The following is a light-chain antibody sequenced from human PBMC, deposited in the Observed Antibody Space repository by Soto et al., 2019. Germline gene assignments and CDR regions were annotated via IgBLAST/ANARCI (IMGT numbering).Light chain of an antibody. CDR2: FGS. J-gene: IGKJ1*01. CDR1: QSLLQSNGYNY. Sequence: DIVMTQSPLSLPVTPGEPASISCSSSQSLLQSNGYNYLDWYLQKPGQSPQLLIYFGSYRASGVPDRFRVSGSGTDFTLKITGVEAEDVGVYYCMQAQQTPPTFGQGTKVEIK. V-gene: IGKV2-28*01. CDR3: MQAQQTPPT.